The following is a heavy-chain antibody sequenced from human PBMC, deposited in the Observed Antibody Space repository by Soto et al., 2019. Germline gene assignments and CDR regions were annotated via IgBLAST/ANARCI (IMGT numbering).Heavy chain of an antibody. D-gene: IGHD5-18*01. CDR3: ARDSSKYTYGSFYFDS. Sequence: EVQLVEFGGGLVQPGGSLRLSCAASGFTFSSYGINWVRQAPGRGLEWISYISYSSATIHYADSVKGRFTISRDNANNSLYLEMSSLRDEDSAIYFCARDSSKYTYGSFYFDSWGQGTLVTVSS. V-gene: IGHV3-48*02. CDR2: ISYSSATI. CDR1: GFTFSSYG. J-gene: IGHJ4*02.